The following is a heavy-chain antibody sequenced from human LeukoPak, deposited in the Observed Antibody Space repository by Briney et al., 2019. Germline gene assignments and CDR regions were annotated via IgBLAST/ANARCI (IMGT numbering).Heavy chain of an antibody. CDR1: GDSVSSNSAA. V-gene: IGHV6-1*01. J-gene: IGHJ4*02. CDR2: TYYRSKWYD. Sequence: QTLSLTCAISGDSVSSNSAAWNWIRQSPSRGLEWLGRTYYRSKWYDHYAVSVKGRVTVNPDTSKNQFSLQLSSVTPEDTAVYYCARGYGYGFDYWGQGTLVTVSS. D-gene: IGHD5-18*01. CDR3: ARGYGYGFDY.